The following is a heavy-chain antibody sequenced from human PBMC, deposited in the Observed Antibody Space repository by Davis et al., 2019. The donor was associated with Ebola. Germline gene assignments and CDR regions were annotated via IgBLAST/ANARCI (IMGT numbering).Heavy chain of an antibody. D-gene: IGHD3-10*01. CDR3: ARDVGVEFDY. Sequence: GESLKISCAASGFTFSSYWMAWVRHAPGKGLEWVANIKEDGSEKHYVDSVKGRFTISRDNAKNSLYLQMDDLRTDDAAVYYCARDVGVEFDYWGQGTRVTVSS. CDR1: GFTFSSYW. CDR2: IKEDGSEK. J-gene: IGHJ4*02. V-gene: IGHV3-7*03.